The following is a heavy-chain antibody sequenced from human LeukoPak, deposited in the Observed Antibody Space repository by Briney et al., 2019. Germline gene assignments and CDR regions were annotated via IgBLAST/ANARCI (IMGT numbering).Heavy chain of an antibody. Sequence: PSETQSLTCAVYGGSFSGYYWSWIRQPPGKGLEWIGEINHSGSTNYNPSLKSRVTISVDTSKNQFSLKLSSVTAADTAVYYCARAIYYYGSGSWGYWGQGTLVTVSS. J-gene: IGHJ4*02. CDR2: INHSGST. V-gene: IGHV4-34*01. CDR3: ARAIYYYGSGSWGY. D-gene: IGHD3-10*01. CDR1: GGSFSGYY.